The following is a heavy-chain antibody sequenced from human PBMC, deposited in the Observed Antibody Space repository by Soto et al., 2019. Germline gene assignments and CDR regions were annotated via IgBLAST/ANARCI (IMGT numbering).Heavy chain of an antibody. CDR1: GFDFSSQV. CDR2: VSGSGGSK. J-gene: IGHJ5*02. D-gene: IGHD3-3*01. Sequence: EVQLFESGGGLVQPGESLRLSCVGSGFDFSSQVMSWVRQAPGKGLEWVSDVSGSGGSKHFPDFLKCRFSSSRDNSKNTRYLEMNSLRVEDTAVYYCVKALLLWSGYSFSENHWGQGTLVTVSS. CDR3: VKALLLWSGYSFSENH. V-gene: IGHV3-23*01.